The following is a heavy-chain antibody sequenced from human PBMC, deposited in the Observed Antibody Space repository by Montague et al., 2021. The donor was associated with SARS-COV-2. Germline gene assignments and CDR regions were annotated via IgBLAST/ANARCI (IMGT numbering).Heavy chain of an antibody. Sequence: SETLSLTCTVPGGSISSYYWYWIRQPPGKGLEWIGYIYYSGRTNYNPSLKSRVTISVDTSKNQFSLKLSSVTAADTAVYYCARGGGSGYRYYFDYWGQGSLVTVSS. CDR3: ARGGGSGYRYYFDY. D-gene: IGHD3-22*01. CDR2: IYYSGRT. V-gene: IGHV4-59*01. CDR1: GGSISSYY. J-gene: IGHJ4*02.